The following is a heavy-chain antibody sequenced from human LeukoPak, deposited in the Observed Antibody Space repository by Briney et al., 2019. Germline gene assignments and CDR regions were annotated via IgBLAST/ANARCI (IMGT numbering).Heavy chain of an antibody. J-gene: IGHJ4*02. CDR2: IYTSWST. CDR1: GGSISSCSYN. Sequence: PSETLSLTCGVSGGSISSCSYNWSWLPQPTGLGLEWIGRIYTSWSTNYNPSLKSRVTISVDTSKNQFSLKLSSVTAADTAVYYCARQEVYCSSTSCYARGYSYGTFFDYWGQGTLVTVSS. D-gene: IGHD2-2*01. CDR3: ARQEVYCSSTSCYARGYSYGTFFDY. V-gene: IGHV4-61*02.